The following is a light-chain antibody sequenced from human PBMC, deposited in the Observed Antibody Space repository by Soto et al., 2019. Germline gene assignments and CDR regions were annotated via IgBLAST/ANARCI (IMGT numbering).Light chain of an antibody. Sequence: QSALTQPASVSGSPGQSISISCTGTSSDGGGYNYVSWYQQHPGKAPKLMIYDVSNRPSGVSNRFSGSKSGNTASLTISGLHAEDEADYYCSSSTSSSTLEVFGTGTKVTVL. CDR3: SSSTSSSTLEV. CDR2: DVS. V-gene: IGLV2-14*01. CDR1: SSDGGGYNY. J-gene: IGLJ1*01.